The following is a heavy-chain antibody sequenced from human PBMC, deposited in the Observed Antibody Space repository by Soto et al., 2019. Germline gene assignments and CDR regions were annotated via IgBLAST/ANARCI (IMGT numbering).Heavy chain of an antibody. Sequence: QITLKESGPTLVKPTQTLTLTCTFSGFSLSTSGVGVGWIRQPPGKALEWLALIYWDDDKRYSPALKSSLTISKDTSNNQVVLTMTNMDPADTATYYCAPWYDILNGYQDAYDAFDIWSQGTMFTVSS. J-gene: IGHJ3*02. D-gene: IGHD3-9*01. CDR3: APWYDILNGYQDAYDAFDI. CDR2: IYWDDDK. CDR1: GFSLSTSGVG. V-gene: IGHV2-5*02.